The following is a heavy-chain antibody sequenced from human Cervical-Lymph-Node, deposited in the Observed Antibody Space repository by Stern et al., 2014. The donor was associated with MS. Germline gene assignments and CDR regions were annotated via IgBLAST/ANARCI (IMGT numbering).Heavy chain of an antibody. D-gene: IGHD1-26*01. Sequence: EVQLVGSGGCLVQPGGSLGLSCAAAGFTFSSYAMSWVRQVPGKGLEWVSTISSSGGSTYYADSVTGRFTISRDNSKNTLYLQMNSLRAEDTAAYYCAKDRGGMGATVYWGQGTLVTVSS. CDR1: GFTFSSYA. CDR3: AKDRGGMGATVY. CDR2: ISSSGGST. J-gene: IGHJ4*02. V-gene: IGHV3-23*04.